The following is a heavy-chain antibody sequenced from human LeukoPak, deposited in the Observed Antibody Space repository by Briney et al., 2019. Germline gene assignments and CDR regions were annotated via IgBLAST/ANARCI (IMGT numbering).Heavy chain of an antibody. CDR2: ISSSGSTI. J-gene: IGHJ6*04. Sequence: GGSLRLSCAASGFTFSNYEMNWVRQAPGKGPEWISYISSSGSTIYYGDSVKGRFTISRDNAKNSLYLQMNSLRAEDTAVYYCARDPVLSAWAYYYGMDVWGKGTTVTVSS. CDR3: ARDPVLSAWAYYYGMDV. D-gene: IGHD4-23*01. V-gene: IGHV3-48*03. CDR1: GFTFSNYE.